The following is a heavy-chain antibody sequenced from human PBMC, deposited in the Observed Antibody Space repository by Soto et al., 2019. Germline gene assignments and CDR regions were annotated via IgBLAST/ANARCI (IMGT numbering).Heavy chain of an antibody. CDR3: ATDLNWSGT. J-gene: IGHJ3*01. CDR2: INPDGSET. V-gene: IGHV3-7*01. CDR1: GFTFSDYW. D-gene: IGHD3-3*01. Sequence: QLEESGGELVQPGGSLRLSCVVSGFTFSDYWMTWVRQAPGKGLECLANINPDGSETYYVESVKGRFTISRDNAKKSLFLQLNNLRVEDKAVYYCATDLNWSGTWGRGTMVTVSS.